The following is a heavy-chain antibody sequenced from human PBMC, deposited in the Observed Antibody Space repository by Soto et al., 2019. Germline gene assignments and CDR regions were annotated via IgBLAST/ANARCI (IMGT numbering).Heavy chain of an antibody. J-gene: IGHJ4*02. CDR1: GFTFSSYA. CDR2: ISSTSSYT. D-gene: IGHD2-21*02. Sequence: PGGSLRLSCAASGFTFSSYAMNWVRQTQEKGLEWVSSISSTSSYTHYSDSVKGRFTISRDNANNSLFLQMNSLRAEDTATYYCVTRFTAVATARFDYWGQGTLVTVSS. V-gene: IGHV3-21*01. CDR3: VTRFTAVATARFDY.